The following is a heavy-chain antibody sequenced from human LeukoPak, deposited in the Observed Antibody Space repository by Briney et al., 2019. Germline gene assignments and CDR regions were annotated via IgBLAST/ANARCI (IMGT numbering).Heavy chain of an antibody. CDR2: NNHSGST. J-gene: IGHJ4*02. D-gene: IGHD3-10*01. Sequence: SETLSLTCAVYGGSFSGYYWSGIRQPPGKGLEWIGDNNHSGSTNYNPSLKSRVTISVDTSKNQFSLKLSSVTAADTAVYYCAREQPPVGTMVRGTIDYWGQGTLVTVSS. CDR3: AREQPPVGTMVRGTIDY. V-gene: IGHV4-34*01. CDR1: GGSFSGYY.